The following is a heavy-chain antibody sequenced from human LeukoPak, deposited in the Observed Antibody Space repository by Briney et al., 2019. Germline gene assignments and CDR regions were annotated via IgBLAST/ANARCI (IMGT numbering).Heavy chain of an antibody. CDR2: IYHSGST. Sequence: SETLSLTCTVSGGSISTYYWNWIRQPPGKGLEWIGYIYHSGSTNYSPSLQSRVTISVDTSKNQFSLSLNSVTAADTAVYYCARGGAARLHLQNWGQGAPVTVSS. CDR1: GGSISTYY. V-gene: IGHV4-59*01. D-gene: IGHD6-6*01. CDR3: ARGGAARLHLQN. J-gene: IGHJ1*01.